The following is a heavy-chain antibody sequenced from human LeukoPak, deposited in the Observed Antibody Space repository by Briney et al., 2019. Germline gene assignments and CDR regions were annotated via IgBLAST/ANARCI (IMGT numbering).Heavy chain of an antibody. J-gene: IGHJ6*04. CDR2: TYYRSKWYN. D-gene: IGHD3-3*01. CDR1: GDSVSSNSAA. Sequence: SQTLSLTCAISGDSVSSNSAAWNWIRQSPSRGLEWLGRTYYRSKWYNDYAVSVKSRITINPDISKNQFSLQLNSVTPEDTAVYYCARVARTIFGVGMDVWGKGTTVTVSS. V-gene: IGHV6-1*01. CDR3: ARVARTIFGVGMDV.